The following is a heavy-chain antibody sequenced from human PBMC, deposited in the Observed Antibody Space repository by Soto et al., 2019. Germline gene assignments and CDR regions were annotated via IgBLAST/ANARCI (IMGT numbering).Heavy chain of an antibody. CDR3: ARVQWYSSGWYEGWFDH. V-gene: IGHV1-69*01. CDR2: IIPIFGTA. Sequence: QVQLVQSGAEVKKPGSSVKVSCKASGGTFSSYAISWVRQAPGQGLEWMGGIIPIFGTANYAQKFQGRVTITADESTSTAYMELSSLRSEDTAVYYCARVQWYSSGWYEGWFDHWGQGTLVTVSS. D-gene: IGHD6-19*01. J-gene: IGHJ5*02. CDR1: GGTFSSYA.